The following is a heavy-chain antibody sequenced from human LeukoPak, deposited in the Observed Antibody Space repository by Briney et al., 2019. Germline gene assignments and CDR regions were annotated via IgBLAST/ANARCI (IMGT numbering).Heavy chain of an antibody. CDR1: GFTFTSYG. V-gene: IGHV3-33*01. D-gene: IGHD3-10*02. CDR3: ARDLRMRMVGENAFDI. Sequence: PGRSLRLSSAASGFTFTSYGMHWVRQAPGKGLEWVAVIWYDRSNKYYADSVKGRFAISRDNSKNTLYLQMNSLRAEDTAVYYCARDLRMRMVGENAFDIWGQGTMVTVSS. CDR2: IWYDRSNK. J-gene: IGHJ3*02.